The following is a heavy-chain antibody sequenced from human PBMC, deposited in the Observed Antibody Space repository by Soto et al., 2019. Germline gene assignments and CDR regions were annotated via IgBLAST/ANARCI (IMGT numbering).Heavy chain of an antibody. V-gene: IGHV3-53*01. CDR2: LYDVYGS. CDR1: GLTVSGKKY. J-gene: IGHJ3*01. D-gene: IGHD1-1*01. CDR3: ATWHEREHAYDV. Sequence: DVQLVESGGGLMQPGESLRLSCAASGLTVSGKKYVAWVRQAPGKGLEWVSALYDVYGSFYADSVKGRFTTSSDSSKTTVYLQMNGLRPDDTAVYYCATWHEREHAYDVWGQVTTVTVSS.